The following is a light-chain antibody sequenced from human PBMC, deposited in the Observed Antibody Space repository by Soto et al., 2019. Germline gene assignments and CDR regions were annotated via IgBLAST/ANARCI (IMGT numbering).Light chain of an antibody. CDR3: SSYTRSTPYV. J-gene: IGLJ1*01. Sequence: QSVLTQPASGSGSPGQSITISCTGTGSDVGGYDYVSWYQHHPGKAPKVMIYEVTNRPSGVSNRFSGSKSGNTASLTISGLLAEDEDDYYCSSYTRSTPYVFGTWTKVTVL. V-gene: IGLV2-14*01. CDR2: EVT. CDR1: GSDVGGYDY.